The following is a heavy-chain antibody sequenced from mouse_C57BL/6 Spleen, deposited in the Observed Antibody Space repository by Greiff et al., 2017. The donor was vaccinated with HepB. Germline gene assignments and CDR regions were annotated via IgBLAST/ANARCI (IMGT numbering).Heavy chain of an antibody. CDR2: IDPEDGDT. Sequence: EVMLVESGAELVRPGASVKLSCTASGFNIKDYYMHWVKQRPEQGLEWIGRIDPEDGDTEYAPKFQGKATMTADTSSNPAYLQLSSLTSEDTAVYYCTTLITTDWYFDVWGTGTTVTVSS. D-gene: IGHD1-1*01. CDR1: GFNIKDYY. CDR3: TTLITTDWYFDV. V-gene: IGHV14-1*01. J-gene: IGHJ1*03.